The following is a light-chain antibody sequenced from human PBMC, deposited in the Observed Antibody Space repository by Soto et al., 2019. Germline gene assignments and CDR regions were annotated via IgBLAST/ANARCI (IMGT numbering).Light chain of an antibody. CDR3: NSFRVSHADG. V-gene: IGLV2-14*01. Sequence: QSALSHPASVSRSPGQTITISCPGTSSDVGGYNAVSWYQHHPGKTPKRIIYEVTHRPSGVSDRFSASKSGNTASLTISGLQAEDEADYYCNSFRVSHADGFGTGTKVTVL. CDR1: SSDVGGYNA. CDR2: EVT. J-gene: IGLJ1*01.